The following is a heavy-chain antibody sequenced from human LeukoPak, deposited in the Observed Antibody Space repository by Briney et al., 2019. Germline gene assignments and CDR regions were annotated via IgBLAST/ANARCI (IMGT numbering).Heavy chain of an antibody. V-gene: IGHV1-69*13. CDR1: GGTFSSYA. CDR3: ARGYISGHPLNWFDP. D-gene: IGHD5-12*01. Sequence: ASVKVSCKASGGTFSSYAISWVRQAPGQGLEWMGGIIPIFGTANYAQKFQGRVTITADESTSPAYMELSSLRSEDTAVYYCARGYISGHPLNWFDPWGQGTLVTVSS. J-gene: IGHJ5*02. CDR2: IIPIFGTA.